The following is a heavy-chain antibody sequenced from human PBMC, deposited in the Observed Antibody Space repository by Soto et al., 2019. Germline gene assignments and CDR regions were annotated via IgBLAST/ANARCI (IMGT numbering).Heavy chain of an antibody. CDR1: GDSISSYF. J-gene: IGHJ5*02. CDR2: VYSTEIT. Sequence: PSETLSLTCTVSGDSISSYFLSWIRQPPGKGLEWIGYVYSTEITNYNPSLKSRVAMSIDTSKNQFSLKVRSVTAADTAVYYCARGSEAWFDPWGQGTLVTVYS. V-gene: IGHV4-59*01. CDR3: ARGSEAWFDP.